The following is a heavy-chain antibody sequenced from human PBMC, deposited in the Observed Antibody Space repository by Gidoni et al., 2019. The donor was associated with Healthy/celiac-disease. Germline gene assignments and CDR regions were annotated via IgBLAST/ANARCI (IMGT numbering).Heavy chain of an antibody. Sequence: QVPLVQSGAEVKKPGSSVKVSCKASGGTFSSYAISWVRQAPGQGLAWMGGIIPIFGTANYAQKFQGRVTITADESTSTAYMELSSLRSEDTAVYYCARDDRNDYVWGSSNYYYYYGMDVWGQGTTVTVSS. D-gene: IGHD3-16*01. J-gene: IGHJ6*02. V-gene: IGHV1-69*01. CDR1: GGTFSSYA. CDR2: IIPIFGTA. CDR3: ARDDRNDYVWGSSNYYYYYGMDV.